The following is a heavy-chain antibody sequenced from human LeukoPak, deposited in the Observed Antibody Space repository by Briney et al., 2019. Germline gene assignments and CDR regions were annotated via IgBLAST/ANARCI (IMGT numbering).Heavy chain of an antibody. CDR3: ARGDDSSGYYHFDY. CDR1: GGTFSSYT. J-gene: IGHJ4*02. D-gene: IGHD3-22*01. Sequence: SVKVSCKASGGTFSSYTISWVRQAPGQGLEWMGRIIPILGIANYAQKSQGRVTITADKSTSTAYMELSSLRSEDTAVYYCARGDDSSGYYHFDYWGQGTLVTVSS. CDR2: IIPILGIA. V-gene: IGHV1-69*02.